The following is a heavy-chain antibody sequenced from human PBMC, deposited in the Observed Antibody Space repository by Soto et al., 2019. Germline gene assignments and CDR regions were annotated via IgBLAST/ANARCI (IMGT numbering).Heavy chain of an antibody. CDR3: ARGSTIFGVVSYDY. Sequence: QVQLQESGPGLVKPSQTLSLTCTVSDGSISSGDYYWSWIRQPPGKGLEWIGYIYYSGSTYYNPSLKSRVTIAVDTSKNQFSLKLSSVTAADTAVYYCARGSTIFGVVSYDYWGQGTLVTVSS. CDR1: DGSISSGDYY. D-gene: IGHD3-3*01. V-gene: IGHV4-30-4*01. CDR2: IYYSGST. J-gene: IGHJ4*02.